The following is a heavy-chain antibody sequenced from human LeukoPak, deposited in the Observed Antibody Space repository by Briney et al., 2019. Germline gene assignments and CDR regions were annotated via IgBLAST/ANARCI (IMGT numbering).Heavy chain of an antibody. Sequence: GGSLRLSCAASGFTFGDHAVVWFRRAPGKGLEWLGFMRTKAYHGETTEYATSVKGRFTISRDDSKNIAYLQMNSLKTEDTAVYYCTRDRQIQTGFDYWGQGTLVTVSS. CDR2: MRTKAYHGETT. V-gene: IGHV3-49*03. CDR3: TRDRQIQTGFDY. D-gene: IGHD1-14*01. J-gene: IGHJ4*02. CDR1: GFTFGDHA.